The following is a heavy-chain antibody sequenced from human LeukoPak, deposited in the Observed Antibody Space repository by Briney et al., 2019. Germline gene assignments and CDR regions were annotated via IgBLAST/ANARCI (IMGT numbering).Heavy chain of an antibody. V-gene: IGHV4-59*01. J-gene: IGHJ4*02. CDR1: GGSISSYY. CDR3: ARGGWSLDY. CDR2: IYYSGST. Sequence: PSETLSLTCTVSGGSISSYYWSWIRHPPGKGLEWVGYIYYSGSTSYNPSLKSRVTISVDTSKNQFSLKLNSVTAADTAVYYCARGGWSLDYWGQGTLVAVSS. D-gene: IGHD1-26*01.